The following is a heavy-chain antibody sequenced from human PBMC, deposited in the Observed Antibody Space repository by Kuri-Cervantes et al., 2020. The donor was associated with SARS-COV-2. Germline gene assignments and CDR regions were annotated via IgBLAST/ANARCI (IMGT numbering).Heavy chain of an antibody. J-gene: IGHJ4*02. D-gene: IGHD3-22*01. CDR1: GYTFTSYG. V-gene: IGHV1-18*01. CDR2: ISAYNGNT. CDR3: TRGYYYDSSGYYLADY. Sequence: ASVKVSCKASGYTFTSYGISWVRQAPGQGLEWMGWISAYNGNTNYAQKLQGRVTMTTDTSTSTAYMELRSLRSDDTAVYYCTRGYYYDSSGYYLADYWGQGTLVTVSS.